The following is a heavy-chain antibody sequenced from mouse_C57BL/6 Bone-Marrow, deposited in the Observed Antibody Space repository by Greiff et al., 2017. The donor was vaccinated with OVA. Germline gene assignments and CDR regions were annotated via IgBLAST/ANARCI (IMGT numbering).Heavy chain of an antibody. Sequence: VQLQQSGPELVKPGASVKISCKASGYSFTGYYMNWVKQSPEKSLEWIGEINPSTGGTTYNQKFKAKATLTVDKSSSTAYMQLKSLTSEDSAVYYCARCTDYDFDYWGQGTTLTVSS. CDR1: GYSFTGYY. V-gene: IGHV1-42*01. D-gene: IGHD2-4*01. CDR2: INPSTGGT. CDR3: ARCTDYDFDY. J-gene: IGHJ2*01.